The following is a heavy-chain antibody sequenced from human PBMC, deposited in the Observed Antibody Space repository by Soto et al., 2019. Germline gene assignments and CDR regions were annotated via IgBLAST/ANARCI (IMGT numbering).Heavy chain of an antibody. J-gene: IGHJ5*02. Sequence: GESLKISCKGSGYSFTSYWIGWVRQMPGKGLEWMGIIYPGDSDTRYSPSFQGQVTISADKSISTAYLQWSSLKASDTAMYYCARVPLPGGNYGVWFDPWGQGTLVTSPQ. CDR2: IYPGDSDT. CDR1: GYSFTSYW. CDR3: ARVPLPGGNYGVWFDP. D-gene: IGHD4-17*01. V-gene: IGHV5-51*01.